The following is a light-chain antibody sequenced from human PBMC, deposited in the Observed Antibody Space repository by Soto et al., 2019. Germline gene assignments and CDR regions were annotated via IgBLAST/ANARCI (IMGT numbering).Light chain of an antibody. CDR1: QSVSSSY. CDR2: GAS. J-gene: IGKJ1*01. V-gene: IGKV3-20*01. Sequence: EIVLTQSPGTLSLSPGERATLSCRASQSVSSSYLAWYQQKPGQAPRLLIYGASSRATGIPDRFSGSGSGTDFTLTISRRETEDFAVYYWQQYGSSPRTFGQGTKVEIK. CDR3: QQYGSSPRT.